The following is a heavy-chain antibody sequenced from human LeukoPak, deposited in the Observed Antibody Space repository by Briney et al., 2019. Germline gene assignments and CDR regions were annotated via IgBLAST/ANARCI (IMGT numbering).Heavy chain of an antibody. Sequence: GASVKVSCKASGYIFNDYYMHWVRQAPGQGLEWMGWINPNSGGTNYAQKFQAWITMTRDTSMSTAYMELSRLRSEDTAVYYCARSRYDILTGYYRTFDYWGQGTLVTVSS. D-gene: IGHD3-9*01. V-gene: IGHV1-2*04. CDR1: GYIFNDYY. J-gene: IGHJ4*02. CDR2: INPNSGGT. CDR3: ARSRYDILTGYYRTFDY.